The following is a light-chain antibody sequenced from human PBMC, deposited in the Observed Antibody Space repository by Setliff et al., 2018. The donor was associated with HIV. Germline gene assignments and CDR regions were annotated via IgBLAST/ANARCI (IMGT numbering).Light chain of an antibody. J-gene: IGLJ1*01. CDR3: CSNTGSNTYV. CDR2: QAT. Sequence: QSVLTQPASVSGSPGQLITISCTGTSSDIGRYNLVSWYQQYPGKAPKLMIYQATKRPSGVSNRFSGSKFGNTASLTSSGLQAEDEADYNGCSNTGSNTYVFGTGTKVTVL. CDR1: SSDIGRYNL. V-gene: IGLV2-23*01.